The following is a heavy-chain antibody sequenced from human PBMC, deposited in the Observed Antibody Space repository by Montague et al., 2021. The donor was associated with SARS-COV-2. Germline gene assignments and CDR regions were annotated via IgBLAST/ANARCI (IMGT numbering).Heavy chain of an antibody. J-gene: IGHJ3*02. Sequence: SLRLSCAASGFTFSSYAMHWVRQAPGKGLEWVAVISYDGGNKYYVDSVKGRFTISRDNSKNTLYLQMNSLRAEDTAVYYCATELELSAFDIWGQGTMVTVSS. D-gene: IGHD1-7*01. CDR2: ISYDGGNK. CDR3: ATELELSAFDI. V-gene: IGHV3-30*04. CDR1: GFTFSSYA.